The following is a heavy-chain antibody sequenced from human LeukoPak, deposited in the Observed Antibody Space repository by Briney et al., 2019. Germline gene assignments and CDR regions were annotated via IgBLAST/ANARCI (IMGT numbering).Heavy chain of an antibody. Sequence: GALRLSCAASGFTFNDYYMSWIRQAPGKGLEWLSYINIGVTNTHYADSVKGRFTISSDNAKKSLYLEMNNLRAEDTDVYYCATDGAGFGTWGQGVLVTVSS. V-gene: IGHV3-11*01. J-gene: IGHJ5*02. CDR3: ATDGAGFGT. CDR1: GFTFNDYY. CDR2: INIGVTNT.